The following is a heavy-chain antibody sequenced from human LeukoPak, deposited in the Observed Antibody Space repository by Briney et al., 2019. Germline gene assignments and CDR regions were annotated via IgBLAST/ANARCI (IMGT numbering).Heavy chain of an antibody. J-gene: IGHJ5*02. CDR2: IKSKTDGGTT. CDR1: GFTFSNAW. CDR3: TTQSLPAAIP. D-gene: IGHD2-2*01. Sequence: GGSLRLSCAASGFTFSNAWMSWVRQAPGKGLEWVGLIKSKTDGGTTDYAAPVKGRFTISRDDSKNTLYLQMNSLKTEDTAVYYCTTQSLPAAIPWGQGTLVTVSS. V-gene: IGHV3-15*01.